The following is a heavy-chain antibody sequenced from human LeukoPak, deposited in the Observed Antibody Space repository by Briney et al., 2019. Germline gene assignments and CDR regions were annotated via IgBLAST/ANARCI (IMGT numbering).Heavy chain of an antibody. CDR1: GGSFSGYY. Sequence: KPSETLSLTCAVYGGSFSGYYWSWIRQPPGKGLEWIGEINHSGSTNYNPSLKSRVTISVDTSKNQFSLKLSSVTAADTAVYYCARSLGYCSGGSCDFDYWGQGTLVTVSS. V-gene: IGHV4-34*01. D-gene: IGHD2-15*01. CDR3: ARSLGYCSGGSCDFDY. J-gene: IGHJ4*02. CDR2: INHSGST.